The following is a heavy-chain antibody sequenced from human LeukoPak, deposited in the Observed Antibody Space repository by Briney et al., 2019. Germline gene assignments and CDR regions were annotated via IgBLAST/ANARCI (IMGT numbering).Heavy chain of an antibody. CDR3: ARRDYYGSAPFAGEYFDL. Sequence: GGSLRLSCAASGFTFSSYGMHWVRQAPGKGLEWVAFIRYDGSNKYYADSVKGRFTISRDNSKNTLYLQMNSLRAEDTAVYYCARRDYYGSAPFAGEYFDLWGRGTLVTVSS. J-gene: IGHJ2*01. V-gene: IGHV3-30*02. D-gene: IGHD3-10*01. CDR2: IRYDGSNK. CDR1: GFTFSSYG.